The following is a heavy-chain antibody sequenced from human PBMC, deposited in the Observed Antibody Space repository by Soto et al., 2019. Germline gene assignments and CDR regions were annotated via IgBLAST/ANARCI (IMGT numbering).Heavy chain of an antibody. CDR2: IWYDGSNK. J-gene: IGHJ6*02. D-gene: IGHD1-26*01. CDR1: GFTFSSYG. Sequence: PGGSLRLSCAASGFTFSSYGMHWVRQAPGKGLEWVAVIWYDGSNKYYADSVKGRFTISRDNSKNTLYLQMNSLRAEDTAVYYCARRQRFPLVGATSMSYYYYYGMDVWGQGTTVTVS. CDR3: ARRQRFPLVGATSMSYYYYYGMDV. V-gene: IGHV3-33*01.